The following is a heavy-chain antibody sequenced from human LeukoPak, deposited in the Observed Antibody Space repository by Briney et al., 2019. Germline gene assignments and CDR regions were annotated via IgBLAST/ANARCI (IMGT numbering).Heavy chain of an antibody. CDR3: AKDWNRSGWTLAFFDY. Sequence: PGGSLRLSCAASGFTFSSYSMNWVRQAPGKGLEWVSSISSSSSYIYYADSVKGRFTISRDNSKNTLYLQMNSLRAEDTAVYYCAKDWNRSGWTLAFFDYWGQGTLVTVPS. CDR1: GFTFSSYS. CDR2: ISSSSSYI. J-gene: IGHJ4*02. V-gene: IGHV3-21*04. D-gene: IGHD6-19*01.